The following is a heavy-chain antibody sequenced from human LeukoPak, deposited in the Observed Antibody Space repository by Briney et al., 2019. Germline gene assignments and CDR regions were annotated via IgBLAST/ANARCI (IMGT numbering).Heavy chain of an antibody. Sequence: PGGSLRLSCAVSGFSVTTNYLSWVRQAPGKGPEWVSVIYSGGRTYYADSVKGRFTISRDSSKNTVHLQMNYLRAEDTAVYYCARGLGGYSNYVAYWGQGTLVTVSS. D-gene: IGHD5-18*01. J-gene: IGHJ4*02. V-gene: IGHV3-66*01. CDR1: GFSVTTNY. CDR3: ARGLGGYSNYVAY. CDR2: IYSGGRT.